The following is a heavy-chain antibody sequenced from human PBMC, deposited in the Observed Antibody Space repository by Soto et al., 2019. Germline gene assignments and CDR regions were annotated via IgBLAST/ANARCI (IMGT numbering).Heavy chain of an antibody. D-gene: IGHD2-8*02. Sequence: EVQLVESGGGLVQVGGSLRLSCAASGFTFSNYAMRWVRQAPGKGLAWVSGISSSDGSTDYADSVKGRFTISRDNSKDTVFQQMTSLRAEDTAVYYCGPGRLCVLDYWGQGTVLTVSS. J-gene: IGHJ4*02. CDR3: GPGRLCVLDY. CDR2: ISSSDGST. V-gene: IGHV3-23*04. CDR1: GFTFSNYA.